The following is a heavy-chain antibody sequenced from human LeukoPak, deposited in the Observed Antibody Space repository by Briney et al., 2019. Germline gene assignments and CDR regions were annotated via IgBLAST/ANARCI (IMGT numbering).Heavy chain of an antibody. CDR2: INQDGSDK. D-gene: IGHD5-18*01. J-gene: IGHJ4*02. Sequence: PGGSLRLSCAASGFTFSSYWMSWVRQAPGKGLAWVANINQDGSDKYYVDSVKGRFTISRDNAKNSLYLQMNSLRAEDTAVYYCARDGGYSYGSDYWGQGTLATVSS. CDR3: ARDGGYSYGSDY. V-gene: IGHV3-7*01. CDR1: GFTFSSYW.